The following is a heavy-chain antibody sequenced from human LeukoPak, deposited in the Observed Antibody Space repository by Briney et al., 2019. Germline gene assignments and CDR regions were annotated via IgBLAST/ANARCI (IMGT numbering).Heavy chain of an antibody. CDR3: ARQRAGYCSSTSCYMSFNYYYYYMDV. J-gene: IGHJ6*03. CDR2: INHSGST. Sequence: PSETLSLTCTVSGGSISSYYWSWIRQPPGKGLEWIGEINHSGSTNYNPSLKSRVTISVDTSKNQFSLKLSSVTAADTAVYYCARQRAGYCSSTSCYMSFNYYYYYMDVWGKGTTVTISS. V-gene: IGHV4-34*01. CDR1: GGSISSYY. D-gene: IGHD2-2*02.